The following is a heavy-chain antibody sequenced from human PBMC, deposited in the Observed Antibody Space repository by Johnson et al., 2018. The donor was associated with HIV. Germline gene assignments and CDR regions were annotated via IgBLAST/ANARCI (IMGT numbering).Heavy chain of an antibody. CDR2: SGSGGST. D-gene: IGHD6-19*01. V-gene: IGHV3-11*04. CDR3: ARVQWLILDAFDI. Sequence: SGSGGSTYYADSVKGRFTISRDNAKNSLYLQMNSLRAEDTAVYYCARVQWLILDAFDIWGQGTMVTVSS. J-gene: IGHJ3*02.